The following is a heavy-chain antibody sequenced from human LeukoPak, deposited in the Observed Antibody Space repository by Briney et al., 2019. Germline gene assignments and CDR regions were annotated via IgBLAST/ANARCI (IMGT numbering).Heavy chain of an antibody. CDR3: ARDKFYSSSYFDY. CDR1: GFTFSSYA. V-gene: IGHV3-30*04. J-gene: IGHJ4*02. CDR2: ISYDGNNK. D-gene: IGHD6-13*01. Sequence: GGSLRLSCAASGFTFSSYAMHWVRQAPGKGLEWVAVISYDGNNKYYADSVKGRFTISRDNSKNTLYLQMNSLSAEDTAVYYCARDKFYSSSYFDYWGQGTLVTVSS.